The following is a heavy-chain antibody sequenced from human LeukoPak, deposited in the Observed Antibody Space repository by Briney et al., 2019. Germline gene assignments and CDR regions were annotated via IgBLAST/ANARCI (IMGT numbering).Heavy chain of an antibody. CDR3: AGDGSSTSCYVFGQPSNGMND. J-gene: IGHJ6*02. D-gene: IGHD2-2*01. Sequence: GGSLRLSCAASGFTFSDYYMSWIRQAPGKGLEWVSHISSSRSYTNYADSVKGRFTISTDNAKNSLYLQMNSLRAADTAVYYWAGDGSSTSCYVFGQPSNGMNDWGQGTTVTVSS. CDR2: ISSSRSYT. CDR1: GFTFSDYY. V-gene: IGHV3-11*06.